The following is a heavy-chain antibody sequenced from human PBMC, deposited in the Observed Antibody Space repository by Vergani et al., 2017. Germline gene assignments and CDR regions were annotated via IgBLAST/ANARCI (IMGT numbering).Heavy chain of an antibody. CDR3: ARDGGEYDKDALDV. CDR1: FDSIRNLY. J-gene: IGHJ3*01. D-gene: IGHD2-21*01. CDR2: SYTSGAP. Sequence: QVQLQESGPGLVKSSEILYLTCSVSFDSIRNLYCNLIRQPPGKGLEWIGSSYTSGAPNYNPSLRSRAIMSVDASKKQFSLKLTSVTAADTAVYYCARDGGEYDKDALDVWGQGTKVTVTS. V-gene: IGHV4-4*07.